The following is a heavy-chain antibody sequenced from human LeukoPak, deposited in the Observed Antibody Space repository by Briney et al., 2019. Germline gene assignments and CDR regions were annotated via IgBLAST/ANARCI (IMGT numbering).Heavy chain of an antibody. V-gene: IGHV4-4*02. D-gene: IGHD1-26*01. Sequence: PSETLSLTCAVSGGSISSSNWWSWVRQPPGKGLEWIGEIYHSGSTNYNPSLKSRVTISVDKSKNQFSLKLSSVTAADTAVYYCARGADYSGSYFFVFVYFDYWGQGTLVTVSS. J-gene: IGHJ4*02. CDR2: IYHSGST. CDR3: ARGADYSGSYFFVFVYFDY. CDR1: GGSISSSNW.